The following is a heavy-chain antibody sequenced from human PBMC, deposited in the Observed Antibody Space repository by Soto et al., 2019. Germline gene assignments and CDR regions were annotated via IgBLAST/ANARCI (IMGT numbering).Heavy chain of an antibody. CDR3: ARDFSVIQIKDSYGSFDY. V-gene: IGHV3-30-3*01. CDR2: ISYDGSNK. J-gene: IGHJ4*02. Sequence: GGSLRLSCAASGFTFSSYAMHWVRQAPGKGLEWVAVISYDGSNKYYADSVKGRFTISRDNSKNTLYLQMNSLRAEDTAVYYCARDFSVIQIKDSYGSFDYWGQGTLVTVSS. D-gene: IGHD5-18*01. CDR1: GFTFSSYA.